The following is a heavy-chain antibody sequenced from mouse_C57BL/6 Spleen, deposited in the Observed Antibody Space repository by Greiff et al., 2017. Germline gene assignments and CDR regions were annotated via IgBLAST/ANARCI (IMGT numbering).Heavy chain of an antibody. CDR2: IDPEDGVT. J-gene: IGHJ3*01. Sequence: EVQLQQSGAELVKPGASVKLSCTASGFNIKDYYMHWVKQRTEQGLEWIGRIDPEDGVTKYAPKFQGKATITADTSSNTAYLQLSSLTSEDTAVYYCARDDYETWFAYWGQGTLVTVSA. CDR1: GFNIKDYY. CDR3: ARDDYETWFAY. V-gene: IGHV14-2*01. D-gene: IGHD2-4*01.